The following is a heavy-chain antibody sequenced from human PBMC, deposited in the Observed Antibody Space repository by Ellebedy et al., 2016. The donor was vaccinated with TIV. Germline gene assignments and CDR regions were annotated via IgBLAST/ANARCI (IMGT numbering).Heavy chain of an antibody. CDR1: GFTFSGYY. D-gene: IGHD6-13*01. V-gene: IGHV3-11*01. J-gene: IGHJ4*02. Sequence: PGGSLRLSCAASGFTFSGYYMSWFRQAPGKGPEWVSYISYSGDLMYYADSVKGRFTTSKDNAENSLYRQMNSLRAEDTAVYFCARLGVIAAAGASDYWGQGTLVIVSS. CDR3: ARLGVIAAAGASDY. CDR2: ISYSGDLM.